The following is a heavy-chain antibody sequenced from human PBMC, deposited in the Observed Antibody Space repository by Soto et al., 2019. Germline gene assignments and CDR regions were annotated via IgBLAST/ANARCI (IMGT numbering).Heavy chain of an antibody. Sequence: GESLKISCAASGFTFSSYAMSWVRQAPGKGLEWVSAISGSGGSTYYADSVKGRFTISRDKSKNTLYLQMNSLRAEDTAVYYCAKDMALRYFDWLNYYYGMDVWGQGTTVTVSS. J-gene: IGHJ6*02. CDR2: ISGSGGST. CDR3: AKDMALRYFDWLNYYYGMDV. D-gene: IGHD3-9*01. V-gene: IGHV3-23*01. CDR1: GFTFSSYA.